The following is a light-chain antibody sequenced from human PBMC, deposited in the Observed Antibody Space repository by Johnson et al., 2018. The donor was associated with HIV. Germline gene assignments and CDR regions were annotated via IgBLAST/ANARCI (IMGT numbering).Light chain of an antibody. Sequence: QSVLTQPPSVSAAPGQKVTISCSGSSSNIGNNYVSWYQQLPGTAPKLLIYYNNKRPSGIPDRFSGSKSGTSATLGITGLQTGDEADYYCGTWDSSLNAYVFGAATKVAVL. CDR2: YNN. J-gene: IGLJ1*01. V-gene: IGLV1-51*01. CDR3: GTWDSSLNAYV. CDR1: SSNIGNNY.